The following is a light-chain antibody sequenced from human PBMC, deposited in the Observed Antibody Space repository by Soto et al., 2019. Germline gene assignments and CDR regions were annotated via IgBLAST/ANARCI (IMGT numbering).Light chain of an antibody. CDR3: QQYYNVPFT. CDR1: QSVLYSSNNKNY. CDR2: WAS. V-gene: IGKV4-1*01. Sequence: DIVMTQSPDSLAVSLGERATINCKSSQSVLYSSNNKNYLAWYQQKPGQPPKLLIYWASTRESGVPDRFSGSGSGTDFNLTISSLQAEDVAVYYCQQYYNVPFTFGPGTKVDLK. J-gene: IGKJ3*01.